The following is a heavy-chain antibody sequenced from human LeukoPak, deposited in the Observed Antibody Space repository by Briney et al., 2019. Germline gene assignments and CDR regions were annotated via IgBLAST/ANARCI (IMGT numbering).Heavy chain of an antibody. Sequence: TGGSLRLSCAASGFTFSNYAMSWVRQAPGKGLEWVSGISGSGAGTDYADFVKGRFTISRDNSKNTLYLQMNSLRAEDTAVYYCAKGNKKLEYQLLRYLYYYYYYMDVWGKGTTVTVSS. CDR3: AKGNKKLEYQLLRYLYYYYYYMDV. CDR2: ISGSGAGT. J-gene: IGHJ6*03. V-gene: IGHV3-23*01. D-gene: IGHD2-2*01. CDR1: GFTFSNYA.